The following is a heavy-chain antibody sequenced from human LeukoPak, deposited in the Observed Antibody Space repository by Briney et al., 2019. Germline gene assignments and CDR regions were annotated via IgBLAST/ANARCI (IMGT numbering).Heavy chain of an antibody. V-gene: IGHV4-59*01. J-gene: IGHJ4*02. CDR2: IHHSGNT. CDR3: ARGLMTADFDY. CDR1: GGSISSSY. Sequence: SETLSLTCTVSGGSISSSYWSWIRQSPGKGLEWVGYIHHSGNTNSNPPLKSRVTISVDTSKNQFSLKLSSVTAADTAVYYCARGLMTADFDYWGQGTLVTVSS. D-gene: IGHD2-2*01.